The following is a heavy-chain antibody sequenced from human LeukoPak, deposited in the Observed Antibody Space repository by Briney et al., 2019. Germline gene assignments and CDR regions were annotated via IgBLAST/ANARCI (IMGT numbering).Heavy chain of an antibody. CDR2: ISIRGSTI. CDR1: GLTFSDYY. Sequence: GGSQRPSCAPSGLTFSDYYMSWIRQPPGKGLEWVSYISIRGSTIYYADSVKGRFTISRDNAKNSLYLQMNCLRAEDTAVYYCGRVRREWLFPNYYYYGMDVWGQGTTVTVSS. V-gene: IGHV3-11*01. D-gene: IGHD3-3*01. CDR3: GRVRREWLFPNYYYYGMDV. J-gene: IGHJ6*02.